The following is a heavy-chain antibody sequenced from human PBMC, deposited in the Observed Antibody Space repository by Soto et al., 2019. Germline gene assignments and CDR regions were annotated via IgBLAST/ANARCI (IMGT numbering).Heavy chain of an antibody. V-gene: IGHV1-3*01. CDR1: GYTFTSYA. J-gene: IGHJ5*02. CDR2: INAGNGNT. Sequence: QVQLVQSGAEVKKPGASVKVSCKASGYTFTSYAMHWVRQAPGQRLERMGWINAGNGNTKYSQKFQGRVTITRDTSASTAYMELSSLRSEDTAVYYCARDLYDILTGYSNWFDPWGQGTLVTVSS. CDR3: ARDLYDILTGYSNWFDP. D-gene: IGHD3-9*01.